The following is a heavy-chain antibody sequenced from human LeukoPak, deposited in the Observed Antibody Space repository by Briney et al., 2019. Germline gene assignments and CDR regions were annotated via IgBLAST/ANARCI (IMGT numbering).Heavy chain of an antibody. CDR2: ISSSSSTI. V-gene: IGHV3-48*02. CDR3: ATDHSNWGSDDY. CDR1: GFTFITYA. Sequence: PGGSLRLSCAASGFTFITYAMSWVRQAPGKGLEWVSYISSSSSTIYYADSVKGRFTISRDNAKNSLYLQMNSLRDEDTAVYYCATDHSNWGSDDYWGQGTLVTVSS. D-gene: IGHD7-27*01. J-gene: IGHJ4*02.